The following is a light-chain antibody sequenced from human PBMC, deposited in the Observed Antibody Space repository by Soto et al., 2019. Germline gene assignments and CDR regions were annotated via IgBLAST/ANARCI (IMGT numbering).Light chain of an antibody. V-gene: IGLV2-23*01. J-gene: IGLJ3*02. CDR2: EGS. CDR3: CSYAGSSTLV. Sequence: QSALTQPASVSGSPGQSITISCTGTSSDVGSYNLVSWYQQYPGKAPKLMIYEGSRRPSGASNRFSGSKSGNTASLTISGLQVEDEADYYCCSYAGSSTLVFGGGTKVTVL. CDR1: SSDVGSYNL.